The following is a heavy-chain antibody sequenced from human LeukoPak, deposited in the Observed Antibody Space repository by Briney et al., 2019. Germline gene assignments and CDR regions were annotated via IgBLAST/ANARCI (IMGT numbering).Heavy chain of an antibody. J-gene: IGHJ4*02. CDR2: ISDSGGSA. CDR3: AKDSHSGFFDY. D-gene: IGHD3-22*01. V-gene: IGHV3-23*01. CDR1: GFTFNTYA. Sequence: PGGSLRLSCAASGFTFNTYAMSWVRQAPGKGLEWVSAISDSGGSAYYADPVKGRFTISRDNSKNTLYLQMNSLRAEDTAVYYCAKDSHSGFFDYWGQGTLVTVSS.